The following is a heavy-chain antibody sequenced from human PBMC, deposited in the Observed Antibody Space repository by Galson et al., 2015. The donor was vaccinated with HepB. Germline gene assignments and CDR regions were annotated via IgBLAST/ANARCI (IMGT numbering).Heavy chain of an antibody. J-gene: IGHJ5*02. V-gene: IGHV4-34*01. D-gene: IGHD3-16*01. CDR3: ARENQRDYVWGSYGRWFDP. Sequence: ETLSLTCAVYGGSFSRYDWGWIRQPPGKGLEWIGEINHKGRANYNPSLKGRVTMSVDTSKNQISLKLSSVTAADTAVYYCARENQRDYVWGSYGRWFDPWGQGTLVTISS. CDR1: GGSFSRYD. CDR2: INHKGRA.